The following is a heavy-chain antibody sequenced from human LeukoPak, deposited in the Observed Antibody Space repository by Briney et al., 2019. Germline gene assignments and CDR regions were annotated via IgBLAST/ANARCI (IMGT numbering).Heavy chain of an antibody. CDR2: ISGSGGST. CDR3: AKDRYSSTWSFYWYFDL. Sequence: GGSLRLSCAASGFTFSSYAMSWVRQAPGKGLEWVSAISGSGGSTYYADSVKGRFTISRDNSKNTLYLQMNSLRAEDTAVYYCAKDRYSSTWSFYWYFDLWGRGTLVTVSS. D-gene: IGHD6-13*01. CDR1: GFTFSSYA. V-gene: IGHV3-23*01. J-gene: IGHJ2*01.